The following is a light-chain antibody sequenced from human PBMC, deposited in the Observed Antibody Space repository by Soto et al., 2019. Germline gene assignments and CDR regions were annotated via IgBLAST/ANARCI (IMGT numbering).Light chain of an antibody. CDR2: EDT. CDR3: QSYDNSLSGSYV. Sequence: QPVLTQPPSVSGAPGERVTISCTGSRSNIGAGYEVHWYQQLPGTSPKLLIYEDTDRPSGVPDRFSGSKSGTSASLAITGLLAEDEADYYCQSYDNSLSGSYVFGTGTKLTVL. V-gene: IGLV1-40*01. J-gene: IGLJ1*01. CDR1: RSNIGAGYE.